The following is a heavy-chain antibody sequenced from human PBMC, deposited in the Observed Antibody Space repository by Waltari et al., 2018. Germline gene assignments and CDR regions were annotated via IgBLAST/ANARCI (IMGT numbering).Heavy chain of an antibody. D-gene: IGHD5-18*01. CDR1: GGSISSYY. J-gene: IGHJ4*02. CDR3: ARGPKGYSYGYVDY. CDR2: IYYSGST. Sequence: QVQLQESGPGLVKPSETLSLTCTVSGGSISSYYWSWIRQPPGKGLEWIGYIYYSGSTTSNPSLKSRVPISVDTSKHQFSLKLSSVAAADTAVYYCARGPKGYSYGYVDYWGQGTLVTVSS. V-gene: IGHV4-59*01.